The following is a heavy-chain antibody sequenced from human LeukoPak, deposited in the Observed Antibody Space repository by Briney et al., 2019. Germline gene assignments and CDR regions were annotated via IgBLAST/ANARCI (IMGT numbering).Heavy chain of an antibody. CDR2: INHSGST. D-gene: IGHD6-13*01. CDR3: ARVGTYTSSWYRFKYFDY. J-gene: IGHJ4*01. Sequence: PSETLSLTCGVRGGSFSDYYWSWIRQSPGVGLEWIGEINHSGSTNYNPSLKSRVTISVDTPKNQFSLKLSSLTAADTAVYYCARVGTYTSSWYRFKYFDYWGQGTPGNVSS. V-gene: IGHV4-34*01. CDR1: GGSFSDYY.